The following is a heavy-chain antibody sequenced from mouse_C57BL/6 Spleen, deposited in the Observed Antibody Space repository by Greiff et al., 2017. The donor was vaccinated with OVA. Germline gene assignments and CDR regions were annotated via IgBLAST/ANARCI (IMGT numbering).Heavy chain of an antibody. Sequence: VQLKESGPELVKPGASVKISCKASGYSFTGYYMTWVKQSPEQSLEWIGEINPSTGGTTYNQKFKAKATLTVDQSSSTAYMQLKSLTSEDTAVYYWARCPWDHYARDYWGQGTSLTVSS. CDR1: GYSFTGYY. J-gene: IGHJ4*01. CDR3: ARCPWDHYARDY. CDR2: INPSTGGT. V-gene: IGHV1-42*01. D-gene: IGHD4-1*01.